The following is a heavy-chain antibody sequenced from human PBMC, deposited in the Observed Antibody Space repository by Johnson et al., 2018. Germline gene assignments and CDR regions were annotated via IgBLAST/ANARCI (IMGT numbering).Heavy chain of an antibody. CDR3: SSYYCVDV. V-gene: IGHV3-73*02. CDR2: IRSKANNYAT. CDR1: GFTFSGSA. Sequence: VQLQESGGGLVQPGGSLKLSCAASGFTFSGSALHWVRQASGKGLEWVGRIRSKANNYATEDAAPVKGRYTISRDDSNHLAYVQMNSLKIEDTAIYYCSSYYCVDVWGQGTTVTVSS. J-gene: IGHJ6*02. D-gene: IGHD6-6*01.